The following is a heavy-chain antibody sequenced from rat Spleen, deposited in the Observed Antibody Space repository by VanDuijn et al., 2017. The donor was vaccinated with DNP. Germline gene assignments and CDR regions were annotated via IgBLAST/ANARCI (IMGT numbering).Heavy chain of an antibody. CDR1: GFSLTNFG. J-gene: IGHJ4*01. CDR2: IWSGGST. CDR3: ARYYGYNYYAMDA. D-gene: IGHD1-9*01. Sequence: QVQLRESGPGLVQPSQTLSLACTVSGFSLTNFGVNWVRQPPGKGLEWIAAIWSGGSTYYNSGLKSRLRISRDTSKSQVFLKMNSLQTEDTAMYFCARYYGYNYYAMDAWGQGTSVTVSS. V-gene: IGHV2S12*01.